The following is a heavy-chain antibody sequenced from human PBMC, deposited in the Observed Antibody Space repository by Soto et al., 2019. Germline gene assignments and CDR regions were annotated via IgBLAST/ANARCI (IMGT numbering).Heavy chain of an antibody. D-gene: IGHD1-26*01. V-gene: IGHV6-1*01. Sequence: QTLSLTCSISGDSVSSNSAAWNWIRQSPSIGLECLGRTYYRSKWYNYYAVSLKSRITINTDTSKNQFSLQLNYVTPEDTAVYYCARDLVRWELRYLDXWGQGTLVTVSX. CDR1: GDSVSSNSAA. CDR2: TYYRSKWYN. J-gene: IGHJ4*02. CDR3: ARDLVRWELRYLDX.